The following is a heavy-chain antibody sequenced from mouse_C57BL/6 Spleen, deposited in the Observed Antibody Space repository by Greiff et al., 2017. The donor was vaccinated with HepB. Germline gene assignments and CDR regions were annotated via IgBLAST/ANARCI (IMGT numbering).Heavy chain of an antibody. D-gene: IGHD1-1*01. J-gene: IGHJ4*01. CDR2: IDPSDSYT. CDR1: GYTFTSYW. CDR3: ARKTTVVEGYAMDY. Sequence: QVQLQQSGAELVKPGASVKLSCKASGYTFTSYWMQWVKQRPGQGLEWIGEIDPSDSYTNYNQKFKGKATLTVDTSSSTAYMQLSSLTSEDSAVYYCARKTTVVEGYAMDYWGQGTSVTVSS. V-gene: IGHV1-50*01.